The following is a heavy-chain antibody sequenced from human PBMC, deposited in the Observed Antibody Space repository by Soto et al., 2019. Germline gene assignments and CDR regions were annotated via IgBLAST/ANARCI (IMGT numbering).Heavy chain of an antibody. CDR1: GFTVSRNY. V-gene: IGHV3-53*04. CDR2: IFTGGST. D-gene: IGHD6-19*01. CDR3: ARDRQSSGWLDAFDI. J-gene: IGHJ3*02. Sequence: EVQLVESGGGLVQPGGSLRLSCAASGFTVSRNYMSWVRQAPGKGLEWVSVIFTGGSTYYADSVKGRFSISRHSSMNTVYLQMDSLRAEDTAVYYWARDRQSSGWLDAFDIWGQGTMVTVSS.